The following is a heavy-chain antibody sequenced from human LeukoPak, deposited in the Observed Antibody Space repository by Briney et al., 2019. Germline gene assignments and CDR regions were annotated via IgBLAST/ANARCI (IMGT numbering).Heavy chain of an antibody. CDR1: GGSISSYY. CDR3: ARENPPKYSRRDGSGSYYNHAFDY. D-gene: IGHD3-10*01. Sequence: SETLSLTCTVSGGSISSYYWSWIRQPPGKGLEWIGYIYYSGSTNYNPSLKSRVTISVDTSKNQFSLKLSSVTAADTAVYYCARENPPKYSRRDGSGSYYNHAFDYWGQGPRSPSPQ. CDR2: IYYSGST. V-gene: IGHV4-59*01. J-gene: IGHJ4*02.